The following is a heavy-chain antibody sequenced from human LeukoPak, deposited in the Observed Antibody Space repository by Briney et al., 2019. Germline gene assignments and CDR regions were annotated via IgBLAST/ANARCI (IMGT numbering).Heavy chain of an antibody. CDR3: AREMATIEGDYFDY. V-gene: IGHV4-61*02. Sequence: KTSQTLSLTCTVSGGSISSGSYYWSWIRQPAGKGLEWIRSIYTSGSTNYNPSLKSRVTISVDTSKNQFSLKLSSVTAADTAVYYCAREMATIEGDYFDYWGQGTLVTVSS. D-gene: IGHD5-24*01. CDR2: IYTSGST. CDR1: GGSISSGSYY. J-gene: IGHJ4*02.